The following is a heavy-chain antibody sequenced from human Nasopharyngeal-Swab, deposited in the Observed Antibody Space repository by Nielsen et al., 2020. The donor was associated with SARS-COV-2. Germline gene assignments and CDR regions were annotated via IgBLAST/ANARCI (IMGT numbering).Heavy chain of an antibody. J-gene: IGHJ4*02. CDR1: GFSFSTNS. D-gene: IGHD3-22*01. CDR2: IPSAGSDL. CDR3: ARARFYYDSSALDF. V-gene: IGHV3-21*01. Sequence: GGSLRLSCAASGFSFSTNSMTWARQAPGKGLEWVSSIPSAGSDLNYADSVRGRSTISRDNAENSLFLQMSSLSAEDTAVYYFARARFYYDSSALDFWGQGTLVTVSS.